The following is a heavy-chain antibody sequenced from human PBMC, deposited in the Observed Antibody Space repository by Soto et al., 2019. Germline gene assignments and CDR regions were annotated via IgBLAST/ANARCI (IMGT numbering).Heavy chain of an antibody. Sequence: QLQLQESGSGLVKPSQTLSLTCAVSGDSISSADSSWTWIRQPPGKGLEWIGYIYHSGSTYYSPSLKSRATIPVDRSKNQFSLRLSSVTAADTAVYYCARSIATAGHWFDPWGQGTLVTVSS. D-gene: IGHD6-13*01. J-gene: IGHJ5*02. CDR2: IYHSGST. CDR3: ARSIATAGHWFDP. CDR1: GDSISSADSS. V-gene: IGHV4-30-2*01.